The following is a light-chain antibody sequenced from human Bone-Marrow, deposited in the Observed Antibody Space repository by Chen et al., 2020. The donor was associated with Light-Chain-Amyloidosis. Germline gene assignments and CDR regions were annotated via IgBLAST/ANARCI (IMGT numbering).Light chain of an antibody. V-gene: IGLV3-25*03. Sequence: SFALTQPTSVLVSPGQTARITCSGDDLPTKYAYWYQQKPGQAPVLVIHRDTERPSGISERFSGSSSGTTATLTISGVQAEDEADYHCQSADSSGTYEVIFGGGTKLTVL. CDR1: DLPTKY. CDR3: QSADSSGTYEVI. CDR2: RDT. J-gene: IGLJ2*01.